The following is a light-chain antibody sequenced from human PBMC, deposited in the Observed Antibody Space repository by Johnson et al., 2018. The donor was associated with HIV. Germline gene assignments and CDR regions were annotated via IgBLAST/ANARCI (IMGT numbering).Light chain of an antibody. Sequence: QSVLTQSPSVSAAPGQKVTISCSGSSSNIGNNYVSWYQQLPGTAPKLLIYENNKRPSGIPDRFSGSKSGTSATLGITGLQTGDEADYYCGTWDSSLSAYYVFGTGIKVTVL. J-gene: IGLJ1*01. CDR1: SSNIGNNY. CDR2: ENN. CDR3: GTWDSSLSAYYV. V-gene: IGLV1-51*02.